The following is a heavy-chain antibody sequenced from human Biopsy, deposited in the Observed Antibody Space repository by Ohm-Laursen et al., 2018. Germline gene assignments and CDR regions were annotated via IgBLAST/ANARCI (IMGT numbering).Heavy chain of an antibody. CDR3: ARATNSTGWTYYYFYGMDV. V-gene: IGHV4-59*01. J-gene: IGHJ6*02. CDR1: GFSFNGLY. CDR2: IYYSGSN. Sequence: SETLSLTCSVYGFSFNGLYWIRNRQSPGKGLVWIGYIYYSGSNYYNSSHKSRVTITVDTYKNQFPLMLNFVTAADTAVYYCARATNSTGWTYYYFYGMDVWGQGTTVTVSS. D-gene: IGHD2/OR15-2a*01.